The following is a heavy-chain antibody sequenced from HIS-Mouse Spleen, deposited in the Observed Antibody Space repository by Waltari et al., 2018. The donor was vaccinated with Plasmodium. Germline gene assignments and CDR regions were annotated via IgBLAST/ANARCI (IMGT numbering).Heavy chain of an antibody. CDR1: GGSISSSSYY. J-gene: IGHJ4*02. CDR3: ARRGGSYYYFDY. Sequence: QLQLQELGPGLVKPSETLSLTCTVSGGSISSSSYYWGWIRQPPGKGLEWIGSIYYSGRTYYNPSLKSRVTISVDTSKNQFSLKLSSVTAADTAVYYCARRGGSYYYFDYWGQGTLVTVSS. V-gene: IGHV4-39*01. CDR2: IYYSGRT. D-gene: IGHD1-26*01.